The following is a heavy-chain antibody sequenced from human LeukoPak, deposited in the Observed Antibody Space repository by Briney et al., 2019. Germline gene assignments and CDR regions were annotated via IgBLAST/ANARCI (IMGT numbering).Heavy chain of an antibody. CDR2: IWDTEIT. J-gene: IGHJ3*02. Sequence: PSETLSPPLPFPGCPIRSYFWNRLRQPPGKGLGWIGYIWDTEITDYNPSLKSRVTISLDTSKNHFSLKLRSVTAADTALYFCARGLVLATDDAFDIWGQGTLVAVSS. V-gene: IGHV4-59*01. D-gene: IGHD5-12*01. CDR1: GCPIRSYF. CDR3: ARGLVLATDDAFDI.